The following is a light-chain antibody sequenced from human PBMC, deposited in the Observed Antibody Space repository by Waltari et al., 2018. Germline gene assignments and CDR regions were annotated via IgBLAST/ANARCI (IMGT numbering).Light chain of an antibody. CDR2: EDR. CDR1: KLGVKY. Sequence: SYELTQPPSVSVSPGQTVSITCAVDKLGVKYACWSQQKPGQSPVLVIYEDRKRPAGIPERFSGSNSGNTATLTISGTQAMDEADYYCQAWDSGTAIVFGTGTKVTVL. CDR3: QAWDSGTAIV. J-gene: IGLJ1*01. V-gene: IGLV3-1*01.